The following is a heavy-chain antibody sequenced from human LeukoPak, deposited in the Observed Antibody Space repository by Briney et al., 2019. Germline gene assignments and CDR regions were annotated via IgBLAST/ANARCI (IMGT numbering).Heavy chain of an antibody. J-gene: IGHJ5*02. Sequence: SLRLSCAASGSTFDDYAMHWVRQAPGKGLEWVSGISWNSGSIGYADSVKGRFTISRDNAKNSLYLQMNSLRAEDTALYYCAKGRDKYQLLSKNWFDPWGQGTLVTVSS. CDR1: GSTFDDYA. V-gene: IGHV3-9*01. CDR3: AKGRDKYQLLSKNWFDP. CDR2: ISWNSGSI. D-gene: IGHD2-2*01.